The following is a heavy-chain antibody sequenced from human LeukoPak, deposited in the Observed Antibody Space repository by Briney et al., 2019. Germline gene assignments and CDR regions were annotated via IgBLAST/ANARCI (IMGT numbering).Heavy chain of an antibody. Sequence: GESLKISCKGSGYSFTSYWIGWVRQMPGKGMEWMGIIYPGDSDTRYSPSFQGQVTISADTSISTAYLQWSSLKASDTAMYYCARRYCSSTSCGYFDYWGQGTLVTVSS. V-gene: IGHV5-51*01. CDR3: ARRYCSSTSCGYFDY. D-gene: IGHD2-2*01. CDR2: IYPGDSDT. CDR1: GYSFTSYW. J-gene: IGHJ4*02.